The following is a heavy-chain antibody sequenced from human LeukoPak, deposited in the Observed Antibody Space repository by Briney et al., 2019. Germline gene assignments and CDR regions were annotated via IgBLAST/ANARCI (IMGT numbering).Heavy chain of an antibody. Sequence: SETLSLTCTVSGGSISSGSYYWSWIRQPAGKGLEWIGRIYTSGCTNYNPSLKSRVTISVDTSKNQFSLKLSSVTAADTAVYYCARGDLYYYDSSGPFGYWGQGTLVTVSS. J-gene: IGHJ4*02. D-gene: IGHD3-22*01. CDR1: GGSISSGSYY. CDR2: IYTSGCT. V-gene: IGHV4-61*02. CDR3: ARGDLYYYDSSGPFGY.